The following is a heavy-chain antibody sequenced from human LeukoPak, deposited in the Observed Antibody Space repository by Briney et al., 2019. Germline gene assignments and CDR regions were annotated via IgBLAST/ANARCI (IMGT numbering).Heavy chain of an antibody. D-gene: IGHD3-3*01. J-gene: IGHJ5*02. Sequence: KPSEPLSLTCAVSGYSISSGYYWGWIRQPPGKGLEWIGSIYYSGSTYYNPSLKSRVTISVDTSKNQFSLKLSSVTAADTAVYYCASSYYDFWSANNWFDPWGQGTLVTVSS. V-gene: IGHV4-38-2*01. CDR3: ASSYYDFWSANNWFDP. CDR2: IYYSGST. CDR1: GYSISSGYY.